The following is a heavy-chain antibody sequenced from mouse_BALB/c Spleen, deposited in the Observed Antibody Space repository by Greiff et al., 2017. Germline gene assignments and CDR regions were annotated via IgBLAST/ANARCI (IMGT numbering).Heavy chain of an antibody. CDR1: GYTFTSYW. CDR2: IYPGDGDT. CDR3: ARSTMITFDY. V-gene: IGHV1-87*01. Sequence: QVQLQQSGAELARPGASVKLSCKASGYTFTSYWMQWVKQRPGQGLEWIGAIYPGDGDTRYTQKFKGKATLTADKSSSTAYMQLSSLASEDSAVYYCARSTMITFDYWGQGTTLTVSS. D-gene: IGHD2-4*01. J-gene: IGHJ2*01.